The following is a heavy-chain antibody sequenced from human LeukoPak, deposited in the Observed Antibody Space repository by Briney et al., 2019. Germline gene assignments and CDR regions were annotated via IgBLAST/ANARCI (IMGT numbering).Heavy chain of an antibody. CDR3: AKVVIAAAGTNYYCYMDV. D-gene: IGHD6-13*01. J-gene: IGHJ6*03. CDR2: IYSSGGT. Sequence: RSETLSLTCTVSGGSISSYYWSWIRQPPGKGLEWIGYIYSSGGTNYNPSLKSRVTISVDTSKNQFSLKLSSVTAADTAVYYCAKVVIAAAGTNYYCYMDVWGKGTTVTVSS. CDR1: GGSISSYY. V-gene: IGHV4-59*01.